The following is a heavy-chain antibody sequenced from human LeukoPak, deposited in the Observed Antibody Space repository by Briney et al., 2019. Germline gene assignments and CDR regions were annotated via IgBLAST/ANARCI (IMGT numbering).Heavy chain of an antibody. D-gene: IGHD6-13*01. CDR2: ISGSGGST. CDR3: AKDRSSWYRSYYYYMDV. CDR1: GFTFSSYA. Sequence: GGSLRLSCAASGFTFSSYAMSWVRQAPGKGLEWISAISGSGGSTYYADSVKGRLTISRDNSKNTLYLQMNSLRAEDTAVYYCAKDRSSWYRSYYYYMDVWGKGTTVTVSS. J-gene: IGHJ6*03. V-gene: IGHV3-23*01.